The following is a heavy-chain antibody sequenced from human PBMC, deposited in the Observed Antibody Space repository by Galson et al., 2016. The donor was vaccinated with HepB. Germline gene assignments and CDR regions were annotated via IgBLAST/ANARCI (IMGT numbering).Heavy chain of an antibody. Sequence: SLRLSCAASGFSFDDYIIHWVRQAPGKGLEWVSLISWDGNVTYYADSVKGRFTISRDNARNTVYLQLNSLRVEDTAVYYCARGGGVRWLDVWGQGTTVTGSS. D-gene: IGHD4-23*01. J-gene: IGHJ6*02. V-gene: IGHV3-43*01. CDR1: GFSFDDYI. CDR3: ARGGGVRWLDV. CDR2: ISWDGNVT.